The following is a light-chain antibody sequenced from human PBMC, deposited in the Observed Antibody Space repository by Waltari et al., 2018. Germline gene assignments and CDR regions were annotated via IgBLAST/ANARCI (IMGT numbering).Light chain of an antibody. CDR3: QHFNSYPLT. Sequence: DVQLTQSPSFLSASVGDRVALTYRASQAISTSLAWYQQTPGKAPKLLIYVASKLQSGVPSRFSGSGSGTEFTLTINGLQPEDFATYFCQHFNSYPLTFGGGTKVEIK. V-gene: IGKV1-9*01. J-gene: IGKJ4*01. CDR2: VAS. CDR1: QAISTS.